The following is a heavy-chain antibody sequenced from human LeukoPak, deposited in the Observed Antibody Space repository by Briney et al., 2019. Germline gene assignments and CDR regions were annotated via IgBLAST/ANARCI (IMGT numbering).Heavy chain of an antibody. CDR1: GFTFSSYS. CDR2: ISSSSSYI. D-gene: IGHD6-19*01. Sequence: GGSLRLSCAASGFTFSSYSINWVRQAPGKGLEWVSSISSSSSYIYYADSVKGRFTISRDNAKNSLYLQMNSLRAEDTAVYYCARDALAVAGLNWFDPWGQGTLVTVYS. V-gene: IGHV3-21*01. CDR3: ARDALAVAGLNWFDP. J-gene: IGHJ5*02.